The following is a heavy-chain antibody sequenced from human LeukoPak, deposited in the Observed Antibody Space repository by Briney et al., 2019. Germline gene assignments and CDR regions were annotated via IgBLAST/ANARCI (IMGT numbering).Heavy chain of an antibody. V-gene: IGHV3-74*01. CDR3: ASFSRPTRVDTPTISSDH. CDR2: IKGDGSTT. D-gene: IGHD5-18*01. CDR1: GFTFSKYW. Sequence: GGSLRLSCAASGFTFSKYWMHWVRQAPGKGLVWVSQIKGDGSTTYYADPVRGRFTISRDNAKNTVYLEMTNLRAEDTAVYYCASFSRPTRVDTPTISSDHWGQGTLVTVSS. J-gene: IGHJ4*02.